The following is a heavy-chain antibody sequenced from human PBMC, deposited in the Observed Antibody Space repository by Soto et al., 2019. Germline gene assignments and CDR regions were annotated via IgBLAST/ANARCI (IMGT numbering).Heavy chain of an antibody. Sequence: QVQLVQSGAEVKKPGALVKVSCKASGYTFTTYGINWVRQAAGQGLEWMGWMNPYSGDTGYAQKFQGRVTMTRNTSISTAYMELSSLRSEDTAVYYWARAFLDYDNGGAPDYWGQGTLVTVSS. D-gene: IGHD3-22*01. CDR2: MNPYSGDT. V-gene: IGHV1-8*01. J-gene: IGHJ4*02. CDR3: ARAFLDYDNGGAPDY. CDR1: GYTFTTYG.